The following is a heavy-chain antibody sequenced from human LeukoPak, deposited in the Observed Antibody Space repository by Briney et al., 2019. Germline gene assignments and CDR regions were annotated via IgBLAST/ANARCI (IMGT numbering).Heavy chain of an antibody. CDR1: GGSISSGGYS. J-gene: IGHJ5*02. D-gene: IGHD1-26*01. CDR3: ARVGGIVGANWFDP. V-gene: IGHV4-30-2*01. Sequence: SETLSLTCAVSGGSISSGGYSWSWIRQPPGKALEWIGYIYHSGSTYYNPSLKSRVTISVVRSKNQFSLKLSSVTAADTAVYYCARVGGIVGANWFDPWGQGTLVTVSS. CDR2: IYHSGST.